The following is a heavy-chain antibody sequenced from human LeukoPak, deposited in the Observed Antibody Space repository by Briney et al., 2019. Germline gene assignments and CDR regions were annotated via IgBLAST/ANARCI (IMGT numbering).Heavy chain of an antibody. CDR2: IRSKAYGGTT. CDR3: TRDIVVPAASKSPFDY. J-gene: IGHJ4*02. Sequence: GGSLRLSCTASGFTFGDYAMSWVRQAPGKGLEWVGFIRSKAYGGTTEYAASVKGRFTISRDDSKSIAYLQMNSLKTEDTAVYYCTRDIVVPAASKSPFDYWGQGTLVTVSS. D-gene: IGHD2-2*01. CDR1: GFTFGDYA. V-gene: IGHV3-49*04.